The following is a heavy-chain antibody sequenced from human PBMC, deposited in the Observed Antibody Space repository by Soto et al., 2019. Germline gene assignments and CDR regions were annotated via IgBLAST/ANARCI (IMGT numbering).Heavy chain of an antibody. V-gene: IGHV1-8*02. J-gene: IGHJ6*03. D-gene: IGHD1-1*01. CDR3: ARVAGTSIGYYYMDV. CDR2: MNPNSGNT. Sequence: ASVKVSCKASGYTFTSYDINWVRQATGQGLEWMGWMNPNSGNTGYAQKFQGRVTMTRNTSMSTAYMELSSLRSEDTAVYYCARVAGTSIGYYYMDVWGKGTTVTVSS. CDR1: GYTFTSYD.